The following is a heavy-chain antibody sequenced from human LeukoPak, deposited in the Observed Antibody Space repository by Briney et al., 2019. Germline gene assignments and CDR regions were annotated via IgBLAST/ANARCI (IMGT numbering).Heavy chain of an antibody. D-gene: IGHD4-23*01. J-gene: IGHJ4*02. CDR1: GGSFSGYY. V-gene: IGHV4-34*01. CDR2: INHSGST. CDR3: ARHYRLTWRGNSPFDY. Sequence: PSETLSLTCAVYGGSFSGYYWSWIRQPPGKGLEWIGEINHSGSTNYNPSLKSRVTISVDTSKNQFSLKLSSVTAADTAVYYCARHYRLTWRGNSPFDYWGQGTLVTVSS.